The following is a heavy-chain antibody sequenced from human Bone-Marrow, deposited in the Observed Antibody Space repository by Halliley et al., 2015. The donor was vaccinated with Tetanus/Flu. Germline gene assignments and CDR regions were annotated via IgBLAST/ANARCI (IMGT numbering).Heavy chain of an antibody. CDR3: ARFFYYDGTCPRLSSFDF. CDR1: GDSISSGGYY. V-gene: IGHV4-31*03. J-gene: IGHJ4*02. CDR2: IYYTGST. Sequence: LVKPTQTLSLTCTVSGDSISSGGYYWSWIRQHPGKGLEWIGYIYYTGSTYYNPSLKSRVTIPVDTSKNQFSLKLSSVTAADTAVYYCARFFYYDGTCPRLSSFDFWGQGTLVTASS. D-gene: IGHD3-16*01.